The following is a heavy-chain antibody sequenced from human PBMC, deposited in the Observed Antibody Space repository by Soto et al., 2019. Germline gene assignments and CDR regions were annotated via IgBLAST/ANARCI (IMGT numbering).Heavy chain of an antibody. CDR3: ARAPATRILYRALYGMDV. V-gene: IGHV3-21*01. CDR2: ISSSSSYI. J-gene: IGHJ6*02. Sequence: GGSLRLSCAASGFTFSSYSMNWVRQAPGKGLEWVSSISSSSSYIYYADSVKGRFTISRDNAKNSLYLQMNSLRAEDTAVYYCARAPATRILYRALYGMDVWGQGTTVTVSS. CDR1: GFTFSSYS. D-gene: IGHD2-8*01.